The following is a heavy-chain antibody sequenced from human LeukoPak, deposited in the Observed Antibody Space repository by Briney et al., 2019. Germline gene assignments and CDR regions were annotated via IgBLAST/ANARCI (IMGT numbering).Heavy chain of an antibody. V-gene: IGHV3-30*18. CDR1: GFTFSSYG. J-gene: IGHJ6*02. CDR2: ISYDGSNK. Sequence: PGGSLRLSRAASGFTFSSYGMHWVRQAPGKGLEWVAVISYDGSNKYYADSVKGRFTISRDNSKNTLYLQMNSLRAEDTAVYYCAKVYSSGWSYYYYGMDVWGQGTTVTVSS. CDR3: AKVYSSGWSYYYYGMDV. D-gene: IGHD6-19*01.